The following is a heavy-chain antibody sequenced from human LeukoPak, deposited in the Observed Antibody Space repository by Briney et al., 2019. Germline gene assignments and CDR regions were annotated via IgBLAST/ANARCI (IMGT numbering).Heavy chain of an antibody. CDR2: ISYDGSNK. CDR3: ARDLRYCTNGVCHTRFDY. J-gene: IGHJ4*02. Sequence: GRSLRLSCAASGFTFSSYAMHWVRQAPGKGLEWVAVISYDGSNKYYADSVKGRFTISRDNSKNTLYLQMNSLRAEDTAVYYCARDLRYCTNGVCHTRFDYWGQGTLVAVSS. D-gene: IGHD2-8*01. CDR1: GFTFSSYA. V-gene: IGHV3-30-3*01.